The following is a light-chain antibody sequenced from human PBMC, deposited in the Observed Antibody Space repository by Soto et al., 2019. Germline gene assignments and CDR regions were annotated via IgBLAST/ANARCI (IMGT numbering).Light chain of an antibody. V-gene: IGKV1-5*01. CDR2: DAS. Sequence: DIQITHSPSTLSASVVDRVIITFRASQSISSWLAWYQQKPGKAPNLLIYDASSLESGVPSRFSGSGSGKEFTLTISSLQPDDFATYYCKQYHSSWKFGQGTKVDIK. CDR3: KQYHSSWK. CDR1: QSISSW. J-gene: IGKJ1*01.